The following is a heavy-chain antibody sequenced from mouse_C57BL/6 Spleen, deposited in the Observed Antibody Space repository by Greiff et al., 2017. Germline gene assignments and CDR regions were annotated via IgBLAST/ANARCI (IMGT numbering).Heavy chain of an antibody. CDR1: GFTFSDYY. V-gene: IGHV5-12*01. Sequence: DVHLVESGGGLVQPGGSLKLSCAASGFTFSDYYMYWVRQTPEKRLEWVAYISNGGGSTYYPDTVKGRFTISRDNAKNTLYLQMSRLKSEDTAMYYCARLTGTGYFDVWGTGTTVTVSS. J-gene: IGHJ1*03. CDR3: ARLTGTGYFDV. CDR2: ISNGGGST. D-gene: IGHD4-1*01.